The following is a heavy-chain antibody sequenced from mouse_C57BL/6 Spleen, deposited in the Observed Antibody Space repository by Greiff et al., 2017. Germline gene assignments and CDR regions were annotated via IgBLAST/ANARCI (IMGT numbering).Heavy chain of an antibody. V-gene: IGHV5-4*03. Sequence: EVNLVESGGGLVKPGGSLKLSCAASGFTFSSYAMSWVRQTPEKRLEWVATISDGGSYTYYPDNVKGRFTISRDNAKNNLYLQMSHLKSEDTAMDYCASEGRLRAIFDVWGTGTTVTVSS. J-gene: IGHJ1*03. CDR2: ISDGGSYT. CDR3: ASEGRLRAIFDV. CDR1: GFTFSSYA. D-gene: IGHD1-1*01.